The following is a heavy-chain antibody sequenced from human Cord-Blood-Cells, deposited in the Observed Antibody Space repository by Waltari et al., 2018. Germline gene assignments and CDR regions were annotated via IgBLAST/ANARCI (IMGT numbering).Heavy chain of an antibody. CDR2: IYWNDDK. D-gene: IGHD3-10*01. J-gene: IGHJ4*02. V-gene: IGHV2-5*01. CDR1: GFSLSTSGVG. Sequence: QITLKESGPTLVKPTQTLTLTCTFSGFSLSTSGVGVGWIRQPPGKALEWLALIYWNDDKRYSPSLKSRLTITKDTSKNQVVLTMTNMDPVETATYYCAHRRSYYGSGSYYNSYYYFDYWGQGTLVTVSS. CDR3: AHRRSYYGSGSYYNSYYYFDY.